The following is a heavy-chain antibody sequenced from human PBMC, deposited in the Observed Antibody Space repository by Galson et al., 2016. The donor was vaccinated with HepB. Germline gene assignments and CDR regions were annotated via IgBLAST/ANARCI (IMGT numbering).Heavy chain of an antibody. CDR1: GGSFSNYA. CDR2: IIPVSGSP. D-gene: IGHD3-10*01. CDR3: ARQRVETRLNMVRGRLAEDQYYYGLDV. Sequence: SVKVSCKASGGSFSNYAISWILQAPGQGLEWMGGIIPVSGSPNYAQKFQGRVTIFADTSTNTAYLEVYSLRSEDTAVYYCARQRVETRLNMVRGRLAEDQYYYGLDVWGQGATVTVSS. J-gene: IGHJ6*02. V-gene: IGHV1-69*06.